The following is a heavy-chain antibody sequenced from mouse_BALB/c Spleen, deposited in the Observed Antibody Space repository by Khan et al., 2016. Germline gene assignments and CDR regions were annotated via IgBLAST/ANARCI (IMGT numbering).Heavy chain of an antibody. CDR1: GDSITSGY. Sequence: EVQLQESGPSLVKPSQTLSLTCSVTGDSITSGYWNWIRKFPGNKFEYMGYIRYSGSTYYNPSLNSRISITRDTSKNQNYLQLKSVTTEDTATYXCARDGGTGTLAYWGQGTLVTVSA. CDR2: IRYSGST. D-gene: IGHD4-1*01. V-gene: IGHV3-8*02. CDR3: ARDGGTGTLAY. J-gene: IGHJ3*01.